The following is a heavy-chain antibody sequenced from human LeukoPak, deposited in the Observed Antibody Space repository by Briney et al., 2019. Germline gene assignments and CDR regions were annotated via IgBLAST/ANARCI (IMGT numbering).Heavy chain of an antibody. V-gene: IGHV3-66*02. J-gene: IGHJ4*02. CDR2: IYSGGST. Sequence: PGGSLRLSCAASGFTVSSNYMSWVRQAPGKGLKWVSVIYSGGSTYYADSVKGRFTISRDNSKNTLYLQMNSLRAEDTAVYYCAREAYYSNYASDYWGQGTLVTVSS. D-gene: IGHD4-11*01. CDR3: AREAYYSNYASDY. CDR1: GFTVSSNY.